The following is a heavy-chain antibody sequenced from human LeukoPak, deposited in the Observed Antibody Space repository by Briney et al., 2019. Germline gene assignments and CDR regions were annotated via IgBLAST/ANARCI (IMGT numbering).Heavy chain of an antibody. CDR3: ARNRLRATATYMDV. CDR2: IEYDGTDT. CDR1: GFTFSNYG. D-gene: IGHD2-15*01. J-gene: IGHJ6*04. Sequence: GGSLRLSCAASGFTFSNYGMHWVRQAPGKGLEWVASIEYDGTDTHFADSVRGRFTISRDNSEDTLYLQIITLRAVDTAVYYCARNRLRATATYMDVWGKGTTVTVSS. V-gene: IGHV3-30*02.